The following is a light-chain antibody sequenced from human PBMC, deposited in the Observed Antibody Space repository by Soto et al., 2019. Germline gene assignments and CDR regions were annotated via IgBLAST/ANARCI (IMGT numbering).Light chain of an antibody. CDR1: SSDVGGYNY. J-gene: IGLJ1*01. CDR2: ASS. CDR3: ATWDDSLNGYV. V-gene: IGLV2-14*01. Sequence: QSALTQPASVSGSPGQSITISCTGTSSDVGGYNYVSWYQHHAGKAPRLMIYASSNRPSGVSHRFSGSRSGNTASLTISGLRSEDESDYYCATWDDSLNGYVFGTGTKLTVL.